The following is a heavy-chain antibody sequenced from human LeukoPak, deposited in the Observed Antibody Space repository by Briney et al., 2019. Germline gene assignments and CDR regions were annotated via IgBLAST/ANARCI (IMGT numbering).Heavy chain of an antibody. V-gene: IGHV3-23*01. D-gene: IGHD3-16*01. J-gene: IGHJ4*02. CDR2: ISASGGST. CDR3: ARDQEPVWGGIVDY. CDR1: GFTLSSYA. Sequence: EGSLRLSCAASGFTLSSYAMSWVRQAPGKGLEWVSSISASGGSTNYADSVKGRFTISRDNSKNTVYLQMNSLRAEDTAVYYCARDQEPVWGGIVDYWGQGTLVTVSS.